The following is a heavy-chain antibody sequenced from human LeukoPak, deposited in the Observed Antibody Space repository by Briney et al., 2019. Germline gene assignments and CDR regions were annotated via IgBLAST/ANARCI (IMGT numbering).Heavy chain of an antibody. J-gene: IGHJ5*02. Sequence: SETLSLTCAVYGGSFSGYYWSWIRQPPGKGLEWIGEINHSGSTNYNPSLKSRVTISVDTSKNQFSLKLSSVTAADTAVYYCAREGGGIVVVPAATRWFDPWGQGTLVTVSS. CDR3: AREGGGIVVVPAATRWFDP. V-gene: IGHV4-34*01. CDR1: GGSFSGYY. CDR2: INHSGST. D-gene: IGHD2-2*01.